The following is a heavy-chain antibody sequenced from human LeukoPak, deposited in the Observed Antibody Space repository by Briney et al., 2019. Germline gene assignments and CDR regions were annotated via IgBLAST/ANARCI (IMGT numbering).Heavy chain of an antibody. CDR3: ARGAVAGTIYAEYFQY. D-gene: IGHD6-19*01. CDR2: ISNEGNIK. V-gene: IGHV3-30*04. CDR1: GFTFSSYV. Sequence: PGGSLRLSCAASGFTFSSYVMHWVRQVPGKGLEWVSVISNEGNIKHYADSVKGRFTISRDNSENTLYLQMNSLRAEDAAVYYCARGAVAGTIYAEYFQYWGQGTLVTVSS. J-gene: IGHJ1*01.